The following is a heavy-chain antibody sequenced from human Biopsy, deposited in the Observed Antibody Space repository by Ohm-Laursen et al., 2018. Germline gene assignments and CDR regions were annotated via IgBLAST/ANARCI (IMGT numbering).Heavy chain of an antibody. V-gene: IGHV4-59*01. D-gene: IGHD3-16*01. CDR3: ARDSRGGHLNTTLITGKNLDS. J-gene: IGHJ4*02. CDR2: IYYTGST. Sequence: PGTLSLTCPVSRDSISNYYWTWIRQSPGKGLERIGYIYYTGSTNYNPSVKSRVTISVDTSKNQFSLKLNSVTAADTAVYFCARDSRGGHLNTTLITGKNLDSWGQGILVTVSS. CDR1: RDSISNYY.